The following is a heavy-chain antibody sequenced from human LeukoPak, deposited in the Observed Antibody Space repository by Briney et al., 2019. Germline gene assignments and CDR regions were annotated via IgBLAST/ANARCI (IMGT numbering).Heavy chain of an antibody. Sequence: ASVKVSCKTSGYIFSSYGINWVRQAPGQGLEWVGWITSYNGNTKYAQRFQDRVKMTTERSTSTVYMELKSLTSDDTAVYYCARGRSGSSSWYGEDAFDFWGQGTMVTASS. CDR3: ARGRSGSSSWYGEDAFDF. V-gene: IGHV1-18*01. D-gene: IGHD6-13*01. CDR2: ITSYNGNT. CDR1: GYIFSSYG. J-gene: IGHJ3*01.